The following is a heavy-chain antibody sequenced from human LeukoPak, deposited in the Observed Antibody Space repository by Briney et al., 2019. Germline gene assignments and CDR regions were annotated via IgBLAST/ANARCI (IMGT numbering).Heavy chain of an antibody. D-gene: IGHD2-21*02. V-gene: IGHV1-18*01. CDR3: ARGHIVVVTAWFDP. J-gene: IGHJ5*02. CDR2: ISAYNGNT. Sequence: GASVPVSCKASGYTFTSYGISWVRQAPGQGLAWMGWISAYNGNTNYTQKLQGRVTMTTDTSTSTAYMELRSLRSDDTAVYYCARGHIVVVTAWFDPWGQGTLVTVSS. CDR1: GYTFTSYG.